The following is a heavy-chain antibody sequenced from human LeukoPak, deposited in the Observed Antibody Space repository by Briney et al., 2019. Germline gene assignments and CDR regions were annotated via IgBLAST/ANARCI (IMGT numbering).Heavy chain of an antibody. J-gene: IGHJ4*02. D-gene: IGHD3-22*01. CDR3: AQHGSGYYYARLDY. V-gene: IGHV3-23*01. CDR2: IIGSGGST. Sequence: QTGGSLRLSCAASEFTFSTYAMSWVRQAPGKGPEWVSAIIGSGGSTYYADSVKGRFTISRDNSKNTLYLQMNSLRAEDTAVYYCAQHGSGYYYARLDYWGQGTLVTVSS. CDR1: EFTFSTYA.